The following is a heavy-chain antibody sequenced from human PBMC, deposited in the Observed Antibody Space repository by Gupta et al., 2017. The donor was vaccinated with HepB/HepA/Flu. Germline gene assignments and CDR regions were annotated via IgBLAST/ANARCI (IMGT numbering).Heavy chain of an antibody. CDR2: ISGSGGST. J-gene: IGHJ6*02. V-gene: IGHV3-23*01. CDR3: AKGTPTTIVVVPAASGSPKFGGMDV. CDR1: GFTFSSYA. Sequence: EVQLLESGGGLVQPGGSLRLSCAASGFTFSSYAMSWVRQAPGKGLEWVSAISGSGGSTYYADSVKGRLTISRDKAKNTLYLQMNSLRAEETVVYYCAKGTPTTIVVVPAASGSPKFGGMDVGVQGTTVAVSS. D-gene: IGHD2-2*01.